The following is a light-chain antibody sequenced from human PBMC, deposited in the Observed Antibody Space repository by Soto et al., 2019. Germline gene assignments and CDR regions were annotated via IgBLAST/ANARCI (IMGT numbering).Light chain of an antibody. CDR1: KSNIGTNF. CDR2: RND. J-gene: IGLJ2*01. CDR3: AAWDDSLSGRI. V-gene: IGLV1-47*01. Sequence: QSALTQPPSASGTPGQGVTISCSGSKSNIGTNFVYWYQQLPGTAPKLLIYRNDQRPSGVPDRFSGSKSGTSASLAISGLRSEDEADYYCAAWDDSLSGRIFGGGTKLTVL.